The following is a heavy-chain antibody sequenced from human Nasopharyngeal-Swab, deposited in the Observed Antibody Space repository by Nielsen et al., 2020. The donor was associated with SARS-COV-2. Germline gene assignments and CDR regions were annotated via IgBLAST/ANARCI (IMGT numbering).Heavy chain of an antibody. Sequence: GGSLRLSCVASGFIFSSYSINWVRQAPGKGLEWVSYISSGGDTIYYSDSVKGRFTISRDNSKNTLYLQMNSLRADDTAVYYCADPPFSEYWGQGTLVTVSS. V-gene: IGHV3-48*01. CDR2: ISSGGDTI. CDR1: GFIFSSYS. CDR3: ADPPFSEY. J-gene: IGHJ4*02.